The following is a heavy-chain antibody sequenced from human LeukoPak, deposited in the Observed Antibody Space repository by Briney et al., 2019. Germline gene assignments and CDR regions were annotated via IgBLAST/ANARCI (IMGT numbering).Heavy chain of an antibody. J-gene: IGHJ4*02. D-gene: IGHD3-10*01. V-gene: IGHV3-30*02. CDR2: IWYGGSNK. Sequence: GGSLRLSCAASRFTFSSYGMHWVRQAPGKGLEWVAVIWYGGSNKYYADSVKGRFTISRDNSKNTLYLQMNSLRAEDTAVYYCAKGSGSYYIDYWGQGTLVTVSS. CDR3: AKGSGSYYIDY. CDR1: RFTFSSYG.